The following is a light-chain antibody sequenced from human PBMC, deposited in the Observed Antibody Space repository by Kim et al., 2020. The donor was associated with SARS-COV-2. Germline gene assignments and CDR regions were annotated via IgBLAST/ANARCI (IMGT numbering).Light chain of an antibody. CDR3: TSYTSSSTFV. CDR1: SSDVGGYDY. Sequence: QSITIPCAGPSSDVGGYDYVSWYQQHPGKAPKLMIYDLNKRPSGVSNRFSGSKSGNTASLTISGLQAEDEADYYCTSYTSSSTFVFGTGTKVTVL. CDR2: DLN. J-gene: IGLJ1*01. V-gene: IGLV2-14*04.